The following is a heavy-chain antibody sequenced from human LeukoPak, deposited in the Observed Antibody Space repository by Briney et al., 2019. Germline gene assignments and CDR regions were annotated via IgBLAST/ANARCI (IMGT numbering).Heavy chain of an antibody. V-gene: IGHV3-30-3*01. D-gene: IGHD5-18*01. CDR3: VTSDTAMVERGFDY. CDR1: GFTFSIYA. J-gene: IGHJ4*02. Sequence: QPGRSLRLSCAASGFTFSIYAMHWVRQAPGKGLEWVAVISYDGSNKYYADSVKGRFTISRDNSKNTLYLQMNSLRAEDTAVYYCVTSDTAMVERGFDYWGQGTLVTVSS. CDR2: ISYDGSNK.